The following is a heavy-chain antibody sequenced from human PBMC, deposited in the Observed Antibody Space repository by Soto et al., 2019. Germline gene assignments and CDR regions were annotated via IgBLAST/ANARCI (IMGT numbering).Heavy chain of an antibody. J-gene: IGHJ6*02. D-gene: IGHD1-1*01. V-gene: IGHV3-15*01. CDR2: IKSKADGGTT. CDR1: GCTLSNDW. CDR3: TTGPWNGQDYYYYYGMDV. Sequence: KPGGSLRLSCAVSGCTLSNDWMSWVRQAPGKGLEWVGRIKSKADGGTTDYAAPVKGRFTIARDDSKNTLYLQMDSLKTEDTAVYYCTTGPWNGQDYYYYYGMDVWGQGTTVTVSS.